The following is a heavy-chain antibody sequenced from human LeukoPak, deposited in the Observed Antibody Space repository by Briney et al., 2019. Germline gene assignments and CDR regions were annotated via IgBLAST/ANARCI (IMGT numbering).Heavy chain of an antibody. V-gene: IGHV4-34*01. CDR2: INHSGST. CDR3: ARERGYDFWSGYYKFDP. Sequence: SETLSLTCAVYGGSFSGYYWSWIRQPPGKGLEWIGEINHSGSTNYNPSLKSRVTISVDTSKIQFSLKLSSVTAADTAVYYCARERGYDFWSGYYKFDPWGQGTLVTVSS. CDR1: GGSFSGYY. D-gene: IGHD3-3*01. J-gene: IGHJ5*02.